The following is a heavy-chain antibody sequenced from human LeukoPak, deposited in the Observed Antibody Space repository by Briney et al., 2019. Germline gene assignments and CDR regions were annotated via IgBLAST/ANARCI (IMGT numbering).Heavy chain of an antibody. Sequence: GGSLRLSCAASGFTLDDYAMHWVRQAPGKGLEWVSGISWNSGSIGYVDSVKGRFTISRDNAKNSLYLQMNDLRTEDMALYYCARERVEMATITDSDPWSGAFDIWGRGTLVTVSS. CDR2: ISWNSGSI. J-gene: IGHJ3*02. V-gene: IGHV3-9*03. D-gene: IGHD5-24*01. CDR1: GFTLDDYA. CDR3: ARERVEMATITDSDPWSGAFDI.